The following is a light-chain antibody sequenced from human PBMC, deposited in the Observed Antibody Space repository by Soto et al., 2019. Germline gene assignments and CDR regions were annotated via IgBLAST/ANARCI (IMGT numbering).Light chain of an antibody. V-gene: IGLV1-44*01. J-gene: IGLJ3*02. CDR3: AAWDDSLNGWV. Sequence: QSVLTQPPSASGTPGQRVTISCSGSNSNIGTNTVNWYQQLPGTAPKLLIYDNNQRPSGVPDRFSGSKSGTSASLSISGLQSADETDYYCAAWDDSLNGWVFGGGTKLTVL. CDR2: DNN. CDR1: NSNIGTNT.